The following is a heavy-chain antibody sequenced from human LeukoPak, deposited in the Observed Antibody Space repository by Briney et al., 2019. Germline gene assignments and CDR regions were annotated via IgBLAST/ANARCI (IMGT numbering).Heavy chain of an antibody. J-gene: IGHJ4*02. CDR1: GFMFSSSG. CDR2: IRYDGSNK. V-gene: IGHV3-30*02. D-gene: IGHD6-13*01. Sequence: GGSLRLSCAASGFMFSSSGMHWVRQAPGKGLEWVAFIRYDGSNKYYADSVKGRFTISRDNSKNTVSLQMNSLRPEDTAVYYCAKRGYTSSWNFDSWGQGTLVTVSS. CDR3: AKRGYTSSWNFDS.